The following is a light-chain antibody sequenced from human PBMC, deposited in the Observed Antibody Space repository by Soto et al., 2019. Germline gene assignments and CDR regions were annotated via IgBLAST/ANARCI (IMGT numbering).Light chain of an antibody. CDR1: SSDVGSYDL. CDR2: EGS. J-gene: IGLJ3*02. CDR3: CSYAGGTTWV. V-gene: IGLV2-23*01. Sequence: QSVLTQPASVSGSPGQSITISCTGTSSDVGSYDLVSWYQHHPGKAPKLMIYEGSKRPSGISNRFSGSKSGNTASLTISGLQAEDEADYYCCSYAGGTTWVFGGGTKVTVL.